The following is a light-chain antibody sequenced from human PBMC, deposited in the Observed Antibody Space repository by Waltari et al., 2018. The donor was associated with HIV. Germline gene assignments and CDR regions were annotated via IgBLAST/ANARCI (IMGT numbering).Light chain of an antibody. CDR2: SNS. V-gene: IGLV1-44*01. Sequence: QSVLTQPPSASGTPGQRVTISCSGGSSNIGSYSVNWYQQLPRTAPKLLIYSNSQRPSGVPDRFSGSKSGTSASLAISGLQSEDEADYYCTTWDHSLFGHVVFGGGTRLTV. CDR1: SSNIGSYS. J-gene: IGLJ2*01. CDR3: TTWDHSLFGHVV.